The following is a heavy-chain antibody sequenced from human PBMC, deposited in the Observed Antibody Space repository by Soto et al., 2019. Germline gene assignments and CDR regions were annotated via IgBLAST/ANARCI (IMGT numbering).Heavy chain of an antibody. CDR2: IYYSGST. Sequence: SETLSLTCTVSGGSVSSGSDYWSWIRQPPGKGLEWIGYIYYSGSTNYNPSLKSRVTISVDTSKNQFSLKLSSATAADTAVYYCARDISGLRYFDWLSSSPKEREHNWFDPWGQGTLVTVSS. CDR3: ARDISGLRYFDWLSSSPKEREHNWFDP. V-gene: IGHV4-61*01. CDR1: GGSVSSGSDY. D-gene: IGHD3-9*01. J-gene: IGHJ5*02.